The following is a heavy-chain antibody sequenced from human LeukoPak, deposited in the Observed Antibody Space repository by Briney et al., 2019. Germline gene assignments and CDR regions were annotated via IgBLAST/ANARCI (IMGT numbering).Heavy chain of an antibody. J-gene: IGHJ5*02. CDR2: MNPNSGNT. CDR3: ARGINLLWFGRNNWFDP. D-gene: IGHD3-10*01. V-gene: IGHV1-8*02. Sequence: ASVKVSCKASGYTFTSYYMHWVRQAPGQGLEWMGWMNPNSGNTGYAQKFQGRVTMTRNTSISTAYMELSSLRSEDTAVYYCARGINLLWFGRNNWFDPWGQGTLVTVSS. CDR1: GYTFTSYY.